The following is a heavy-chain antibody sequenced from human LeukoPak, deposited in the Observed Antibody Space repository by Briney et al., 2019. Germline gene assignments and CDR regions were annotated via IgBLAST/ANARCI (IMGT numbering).Heavy chain of an antibody. J-gene: IGHJ4*02. D-gene: IGHD6-13*01. Sequence: ASVKVSCKASGYTFSGYYIHWVRQAPGQGLEWMGWINPNTGGTKYAQRFQDRVTMTRDTSISTAYMEVSRLRYDDTAVYYCARPNKQLPFDYWGQGTLVTVSS. V-gene: IGHV1-2*02. CDR3: ARPNKQLPFDY. CDR1: GYTFSGYY. CDR2: INPNTGGT.